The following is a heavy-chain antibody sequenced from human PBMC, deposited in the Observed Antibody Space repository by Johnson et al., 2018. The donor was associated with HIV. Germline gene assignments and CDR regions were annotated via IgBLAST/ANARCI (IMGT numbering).Heavy chain of an antibody. Sequence: VQLVEYGGGLVQPGGSLRLSCAASGFTFSSYWMSWVRQAPGKGLEWVANIKQDGSEKYYVDSVKGRFTISRDNAKKSLFLQMNSLRAEDTALYYCANGWFSGAFDIWGQGTMVTVSS. D-gene: IGHD3-10*01. J-gene: IGHJ3*02. CDR2: IKQDGSEK. CDR1: GFTFSSYW. V-gene: IGHV3-7*03. CDR3: ANGWFSGAFDI.